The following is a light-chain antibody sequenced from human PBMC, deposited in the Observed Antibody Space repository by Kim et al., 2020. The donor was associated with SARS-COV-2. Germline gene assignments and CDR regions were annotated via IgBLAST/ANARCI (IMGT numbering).Light chain of an antibody. J-gene: IGLJ1*01. V-gene: IGLV1-44*01. CDR2: SDD. Sequence: QSVLTQPPSASGAPGQRVTISCSGSISNIGTNTVNWYQHVPGTAPKLLVYSDDQRPSGVPDRFSGSKSGSSASLAISGLQAEDEADYYCSSWDDSLNVYVFATGTKVTVL. CDR1: ISNIGTNT. CDR3: SSWDDSLNVYV.